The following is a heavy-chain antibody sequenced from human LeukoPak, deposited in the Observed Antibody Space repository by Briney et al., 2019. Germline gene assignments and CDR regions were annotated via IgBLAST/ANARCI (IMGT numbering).Heavy chain of an antibody. Sequence: GGSLRLSCAASGFTFSSYWMSWVRQAPGKGLEWVANIKQDRSEKYYVDSVKGRFTISRDNAKNSLYLQMNSLRAEDTAVYYCARGVGGSSSWYYFDYWGQGTLVTVSS. CDR3: ARGVGGSSSWYYFDY. CDR2: IKQDRSEK. CDR1: GFTFSSYW. J-gene: IGHJ4*02. V-gene: IGHV3-7*01. D-gene: IGHD6-13*01.